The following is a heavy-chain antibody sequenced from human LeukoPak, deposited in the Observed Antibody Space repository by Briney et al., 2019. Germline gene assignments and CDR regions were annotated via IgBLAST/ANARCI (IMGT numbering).Heavy chain of an antibody. CDR3: AKGGYCSGGTCYPMDV. V-gene: IGHV3-53*01. D-gene: IGHD2-15*01. CDR2: IRSDTGT. CDR1: GLSVSHNY. J-gene: IGHJ6*02. Sequence: GGSLRLSCAASGLSVSHNYMTWVRQAPGKGLQWVSMIRSDTGTDYADSVKGRFAISRDNSKNTLYLQMNSLRAEDTAVYYCAKGGYCSGGTCYPMDVWGQGTTVTVSS.